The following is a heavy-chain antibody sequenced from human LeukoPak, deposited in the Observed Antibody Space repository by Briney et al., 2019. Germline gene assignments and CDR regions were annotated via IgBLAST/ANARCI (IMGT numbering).Heavy chain of an antibody. CDR2: MNPNSGNT. Sequence: GASVKVSCKASGYTFSSYDINWVRQATGQGLEWMGWMNPNSGNTGYAQKFQGRVTMTRDTSISTAYMELTSLTSEDTAVYYCARRLAAAGYLPDYWGPGTLVTVSS. D-gene: IGHD6-13*01. V-gene: IGHV1-8*01. CDR3: ARRLAAAGYLPDY. J-gene: IGHJ4*02. CDR1: GYTFSSYD.